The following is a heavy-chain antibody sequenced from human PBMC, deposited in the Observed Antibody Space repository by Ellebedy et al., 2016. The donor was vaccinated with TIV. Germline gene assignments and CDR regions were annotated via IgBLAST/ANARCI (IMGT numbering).Heavy chain of an antibody. V-gene: IGHV3-13*01. CDR3: ARATAGFDY. Sequence: GESLKISCAASGFTFSSYDMHWVCQATGKGLEWVSAIGTAGDTYYPGSVKGRFTISRENAKKSLYLQMNSLRAEDTAVYYCARATAGFDYWGQGTLVTVSS. J-gene: IGHJ4*02. CDR1: GFTFSSYD. D-gene: IGHD1-1*01. CDR2: IGTAGDT.